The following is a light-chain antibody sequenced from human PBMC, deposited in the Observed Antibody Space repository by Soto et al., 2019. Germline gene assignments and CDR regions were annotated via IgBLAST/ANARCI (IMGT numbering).Light chain of an antibody. V-gene: IGKV3-15*01. CDR3: QQYNNWPPFLT. J-gene: IGKJ4*01. Sequence: EILMTQSPATLSVSPGERATLSCMASQSVSSNLAWYQQKPGQAPRLLIYGASTRATGIPARFSGSGSGTEFTLTISSLQSEDFAVYYCQQYNNWPPFLTFGGGTKVEIK. CDR2: GAS. CDR1: QSVSSN.